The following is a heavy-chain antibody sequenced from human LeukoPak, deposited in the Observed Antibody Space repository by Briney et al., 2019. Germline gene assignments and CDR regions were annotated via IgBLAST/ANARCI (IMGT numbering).Heavy chain of an antibody. CDR3: ARGIMITFGGVIDP. D-gene: IGHD3-16*01. J-gene: IGHJ5*02. CDR2: IHYSGST. Sequence: SETLSLTCTVSGGSISGHYWKWLRQPPGKGVEWRAYIHYSGSTNYNPSLKRRVTISVDTSKTQFSLKLSSVTAADTAVYYCARGIMITFGGVIDPWGQGTLVTVSS. V-gene: IGHV4-59*11. CDR1: GGSISGHY.